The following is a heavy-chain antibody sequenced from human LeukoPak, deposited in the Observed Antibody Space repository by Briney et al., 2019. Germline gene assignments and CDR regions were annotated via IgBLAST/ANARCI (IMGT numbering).Heavy chain of an antibody. J-gene: IGHJ4*02. CDR2: ISVSGDDT. V-gene: IGHV3-23*01. CDR3: VNSKGNYGDFIFES. Sequence: GGSLRLSCAASGFIISDYAMAWVRQAPGKGLEWVSDISVSGDDTHYPDSVKGRFTISRDNSKDTLYLQMNSLRVEDAAVYYCVNSKGNYGDFIFESWGQGTLVTVSS. D-gene: IGHD4-17*01. CDR1: GFIISDYA.